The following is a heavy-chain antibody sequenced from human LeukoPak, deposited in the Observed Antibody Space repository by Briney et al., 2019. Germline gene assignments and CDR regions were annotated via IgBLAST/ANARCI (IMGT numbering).Heavy chain of an antibody. CDR2: ISYDGSNK. D-gene: IGHD2-2*01. J-gene: IGHJ4*02. Sequence: GGSLRLSCAASGFTFSSYGMHWVRQAPGKGLEWVAVISYDGSNKYYADSVKGRFTISRDNSKNTLYLQMNSLRAEDTAVYYCAKDGGCSSTSCYSPYYFDYWGQGTLVTVSS. CDR1: GFTFSSYG. CDR3: AKDGGCSSTSCYSPYYFDY. V-gene: IGHV3-30*18.